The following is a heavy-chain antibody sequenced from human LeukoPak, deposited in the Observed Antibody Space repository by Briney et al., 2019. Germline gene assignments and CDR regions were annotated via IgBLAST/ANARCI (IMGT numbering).Heavy chain of an antibody. V-gene: IGHV3-30-3*01. J-gene: IGHJ4*02. CDR1: GFTFSSYA. Sequence: GGSLRLSCAASGFTFSSYAMHWVRQAPGKGLEWVAVISYDGSNKYYADSVKGRFTISRDNSKNTLYLQMNSLRAEDTAVYYCARGRGGYYYFDYWGQGTLVTVSS. CDR3: ARGRGGYYYFDY. CDR2: ISYDGSNK. D-gene: IGHD3-22*01.